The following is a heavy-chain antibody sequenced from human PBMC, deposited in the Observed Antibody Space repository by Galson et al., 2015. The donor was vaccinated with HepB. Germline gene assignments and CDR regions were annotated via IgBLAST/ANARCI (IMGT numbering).Heavy chain of an antibody. CDR1: GFTFSSYG. J-gene: IGHJ3*02. V-gene: IGHV3-30*02. Sequence: SLRLSCAASGFTFSSYGMHWVRQAPGKGLEWVAFIRYDGSNKYYADSVKGRFTISRDNSKNTLYLQMNSLRAEDTAVYYCARGYDSSGSDAFDIWGQGTMVTVSS. CDR2: IRYDGSNK. CDR3: ARGYDSSGSDAFDI. D-gene: IGHD3-22*01.